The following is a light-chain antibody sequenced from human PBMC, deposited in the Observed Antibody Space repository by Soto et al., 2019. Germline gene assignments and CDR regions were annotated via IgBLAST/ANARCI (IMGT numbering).Light chain of an antibody. J-gene: IGLJ1*01. CDR2: EVS. CDR1: SSDVGSYNF. V-gene: IGLV2-23*02. CDR3: CSYAGSSTLV. Sequence: QSALTQPASVSGSPGQSITISCTGTSSDVGSYNFVSWYQQHPGKAPKLMIYEVSKRPSGVSNRFSGSKSGNTASLTISGLQAEDEADYYCCSYAGSSTLVFGTGTQLTVL.